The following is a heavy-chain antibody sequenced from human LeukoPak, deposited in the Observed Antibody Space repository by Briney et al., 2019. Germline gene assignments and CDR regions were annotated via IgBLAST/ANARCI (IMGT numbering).Heavy chain of an antibody. D-gene: IGHD4-11*01. Sequence: ASVKVSCKASGYTFTGYYFHWVRHAPGQGLEWMGWINPNTAGTNYAQKFLGGVTLTWDTSISTAYMELTRLTSDDTAVYYCATSAGDYRAGHYYYMGVWGKGTSVTVSS. J-gene: IGHJ6*03. CDR3: ATSAGDYRAGHYYYMGV. CDR1: GYTFTGYY. V-gene: IGHV1-2*02. CDR2: INPNTAGT.